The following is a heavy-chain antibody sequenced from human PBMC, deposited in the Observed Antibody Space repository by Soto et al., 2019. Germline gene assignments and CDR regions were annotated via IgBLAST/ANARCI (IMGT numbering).Heavy chain of an antibody. CDR2: MYHSGSI. CDR3: GRQKGGGIYGYYADD. CDR1: GYSISSGDY. Sequence: SDTLSLSCAVSGYSISSGDYWGWLLQPPGKGLEWIGHMYHSGSIYYNPSLQSRVTISMDTSKNEFSLKLTSVTAADTDVYYCGRQKGGGIYGYYADDWGQGTLVTVSS. D-gene: IGHD4-17*01. V-gene: IGHV4-38-2*01. J-gene: IGHJ4*02.